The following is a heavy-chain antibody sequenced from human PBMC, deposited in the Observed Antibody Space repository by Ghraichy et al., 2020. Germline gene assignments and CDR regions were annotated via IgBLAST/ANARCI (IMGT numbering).Heavy chain of an antibody. Sequence: SETLSLTCTVSGGSISTYYWNWTRQPPGKGLEWIGYIYYSGNTNYNPSLKSRVTISVDTSKNQFSLKLSSVTAADTAVYYCARGRYSSSWYPAVMFDYWGQGTLVTVSS. CDR1: GGSISTYY. D-gene: IGHD6-13*01. V-gene: IGHV4-59*12. CDR3: ARGRYSSSWYPAVMFDY. CDR2: IYYSGNT. J-gene: IGHJ4*02.